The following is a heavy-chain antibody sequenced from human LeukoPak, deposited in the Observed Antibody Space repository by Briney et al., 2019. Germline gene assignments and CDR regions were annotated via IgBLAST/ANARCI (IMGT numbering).Heavy chain of an antibody. CDR2: IYVDGRTT. CDR3: IRDFRSADL. J-gene: IGHJ5*02. Sequence: GGSLRLSCVASGFTFGNYWMHWVRQPPGKGLVWVSRIYVDGRTTNYADSVKGRFAISRDNAKNTVYLEMNSLSVEDTATYYCIRDFRSADLWGQGTLVTVTS. CDR1: GFTFGNYW. V-gene: IGHV3-74*01.